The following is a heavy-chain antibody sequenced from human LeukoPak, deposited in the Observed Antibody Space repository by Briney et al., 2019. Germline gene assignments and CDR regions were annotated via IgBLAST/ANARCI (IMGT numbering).Heavy chain of an antibody. CDR3: ARGLFAGGWYPDYFDY. V-gene: IGHV3-7*03. D-gene: IGHD6-19*01. Sequence: GGSLRLSCTASGFTFSNFWMSWVRQAPGKGLEWVANIKPDGSDKYYVDSMEGRFTISRDNAKNSLYLQMNSLRAEDTAVYYCARGLFAGGWYPDYFDYLGQGTLVTVSS. J-gene: IGHJ4*02. CDR2: IKPDGSDK. CDR1: GFTFSNFW.